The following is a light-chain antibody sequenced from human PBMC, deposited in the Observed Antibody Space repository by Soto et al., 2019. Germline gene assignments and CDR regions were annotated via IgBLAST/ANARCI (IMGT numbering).Light chain of an antibody. J-gene: IGKJ1*01. CDR1: QSLVSSDGGAY. Sequence: DVVMTQSPLTLSVTLGQSASISCRSSQSLVSSDGGAYLNWFHQRPCQSPRRLMYKVSDRDSGVPDRFSGNGSGTYFTLTINKVEAEDIGVYYCLQGTHFPPWTFGQGTKLEIK. CDR3: LQGTHFPPWT. CDR2: KVS. V-gene: IGKV2-30*01.